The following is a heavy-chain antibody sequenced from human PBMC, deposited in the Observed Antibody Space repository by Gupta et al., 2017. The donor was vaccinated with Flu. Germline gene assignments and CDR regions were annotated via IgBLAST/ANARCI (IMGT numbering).Heavy chain of an antibody. CDR3: AKSVLYCLSGGCYGPVDS. Sequence: MSWVGQARGKGLRWVSSISGSGGITNYEGSVKGRFTISRDNSKNTLVLQLDSLRVEDKALYYCAKSVLYCLSGGCYGPVDSWGQGTLVTVSS. V-gene: IGHV3-23*01. J-gene: IGHJ4*02. CDR2: ISGSGGIT. D-gene: IGHD2-2*01.